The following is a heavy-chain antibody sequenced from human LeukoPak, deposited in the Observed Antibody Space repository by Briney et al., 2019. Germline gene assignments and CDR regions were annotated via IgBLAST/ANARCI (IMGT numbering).Heavy chain of an antibody. CDR2: NYYSGST. J-gene: IGHJ6*03. Sequence: PSETLSLTCTVSGGSISSSSYYWGWIRQPPGKGLEWIGSNYYSGSTYYNPSLKSRVTISVDTSKNQFSLKLSSVTAADTAVYYCARTSRERYYYYMDVWGKGTTVTVSS. CDR1: GGSISSSSYY. CDR3: ARTSRERYYYYMDV. D-gene: IGHD1-26*01. V-gene: IGHV4-39*07.